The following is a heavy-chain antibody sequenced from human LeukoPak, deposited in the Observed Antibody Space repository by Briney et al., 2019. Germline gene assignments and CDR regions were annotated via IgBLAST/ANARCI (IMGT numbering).Heavy chain of an antibody. J-gene: IGHJ5*02. D-gene: IGHD5-24*01. CDR1: GGTFSSYA. CDR3: ARDGGDGYKANWFDT. CDR2: INPSRGST. V-gene: IGHV1-46*01. Sequence: GASVKVSCKASGGTFSSYAISWVRQAPGEGLEWMGIINPSRGSTGQAQTFQGRVTMTRDMSTSTVSMELSSLRSEDTAVYYCARDGGDGYKANWFDTWGQGTLVTVSS.